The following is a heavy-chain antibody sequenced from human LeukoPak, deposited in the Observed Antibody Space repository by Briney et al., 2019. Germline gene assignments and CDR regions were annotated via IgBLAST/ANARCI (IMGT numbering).Heavy chain of an antibody. CDR1: GFTFSSYG. V-gene: IGHV3-33*01. Sequence: PGGSLRLSCAASGFTFSSYGMHWVRQAPGKGLEWVAVIWYDGSNKHYADSVKGRFTISRDNSKNTLYLQMNSLRAEDTALYYCARAASTGTVDYWGQGTLVTVSS. CDR3: ARAASTGTVDY. CDR2: IWYDGSNK. D-gene: IGHD6-13*01. J-gene: IGHJ4*02.